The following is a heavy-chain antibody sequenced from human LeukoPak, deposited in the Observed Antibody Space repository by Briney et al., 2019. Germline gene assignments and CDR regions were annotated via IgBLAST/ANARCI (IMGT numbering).Heavy chain of an antibody. CDR2: IRYDGSNK. D-gene: IGHD3-10*01. J-gene: IGHJ6*02. V-gene: IGHV3-30*02. Sequence: PGGSLRLSCAASGFTFSSYGMHWVRQAPGKGLEWVAFIRYDGSNKYYADSVKGRFTISRDNSKNTLYLQMNSLRAEDTAVYYCARKGDGYYYGSGSPHGMDVWGQGTTVTVSS. CDR1: GFTFSSYG. CDR3: ARKGDGYYYGSGSPHGMDV.